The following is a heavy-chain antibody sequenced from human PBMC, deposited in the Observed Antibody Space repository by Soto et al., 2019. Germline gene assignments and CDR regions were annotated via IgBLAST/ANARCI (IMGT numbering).Heavy chain of an antibody. Sequence: QLQLQESGSGLVKPSQTLSLTCAVSGGSISSAGAFSANSYSWNWFRQPPGKGLEWLGSIYKSGNTYYSPSLKSRVSISVDRSKNQFSLNLSSVTAADTAVYSCARAPAIAHWYFDLWGRGTLATVSS. J-gene: IGHJ2*01. CDR3: ARAPAIAHWYFDL. V-gene: IGHV4-30-2*01. CDR1: GGSISSAGAFSANSYS. D-gene: IGHD2-21*02. CDR2: IYKSGNT.